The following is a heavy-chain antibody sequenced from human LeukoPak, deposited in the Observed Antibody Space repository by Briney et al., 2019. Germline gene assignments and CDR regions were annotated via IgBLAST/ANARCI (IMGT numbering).Heavy chain of an antibody. V-gene: IGHV4-4*02. Sequence: GSLRLSCAASGFTFSNYAMSWVRQPPGKGLEWIGEIYHSGSTNYNPSLKSRVTISVDKSKNQFSLKLSSVTAADTAVYYCAREDYDDSGAWYFDLWGRGTLVTVSS. CDR2: IYHSGST. CDR1: GFTFSNYAM. J-gene: IGHJ2*01. D-gene: IGHD3-3*01. CDR3: AREDYDDSGAWYFDL.